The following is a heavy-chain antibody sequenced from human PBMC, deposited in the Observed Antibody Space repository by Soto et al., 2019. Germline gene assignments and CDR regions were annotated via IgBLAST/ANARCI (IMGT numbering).Heavy chain of an antibody. CDR3: ARGWFGPDV. V-gene: IGHV3-74*01. Sequence: EVQLVESGGGLVQPGGSLRLSCAASGFTFSGRSMHWVRQAPGKGLVWVSGIDNAGTDSTYADSVKGRVTSSRDNAKNTLYLQMNILRVEDTAVYYCARGWFGPDVWGKGTTVTVSS. D-gene: IGHD3-10*01. J-gene: IGHJ6*04. CDR2: IDNAGTDS. CDR1: GFTFSGRS.